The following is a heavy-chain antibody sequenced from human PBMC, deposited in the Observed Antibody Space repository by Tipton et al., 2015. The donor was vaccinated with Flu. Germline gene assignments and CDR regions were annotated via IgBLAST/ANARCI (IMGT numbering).Heavy chain of an antibody. CDR1: GDSMTSSRYY. J-gene: IGHJ4*02. Sequence: LRLSCSVSGDSMTSSRYYWGWIRQPPGKGLEWIGSIFHSGSTYYNPSLKSRVTISVDTSKNQFSLKLISVTAADTAVYYCATVSSYYFFFDSWGQGTLVTVSS. CDR3: ATVSSYYFFFDS. CDR2: IFHSGST. D-gene: IGHD1-26*01. V-gene: IGHV4-39*07.